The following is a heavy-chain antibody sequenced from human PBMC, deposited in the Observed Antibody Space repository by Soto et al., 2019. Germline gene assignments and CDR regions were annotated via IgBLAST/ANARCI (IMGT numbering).Heavy chain of an antibody. CDR3: VGRHVSATGIDWFDP. Sequence: GAPVKVSCKASGYTFTSYGIHWVRQAPGQRLEWMGWINAANGDTKYSPKFQGRVTITRDTSASTAYMELSSLRSEDTAVYYCVGRHVSATGIDWFDPWGQGTLVTVSS. D-gene: IGHD6-13*01. V-gene: IGHV1-3*01. J-gene: IGHJ5*02. CDR2: INAANGDT. CDR1: GYTFTSYG.